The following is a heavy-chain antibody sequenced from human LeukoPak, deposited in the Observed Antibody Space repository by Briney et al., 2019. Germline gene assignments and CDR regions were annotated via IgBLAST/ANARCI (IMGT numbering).Heavy chain of an antibody. D-gene: IGHD3-10*01. V-gene: IGHV1-24*01. Sequence: ASVKVSCKVSGYTLTELSMHWVRQAPGKGLEWMGGFDPEDGETIYAQKFQGRATMTEDTSTDTAYMELSSLRSADTAMYYCATAPSCYGLGSDFDYWGQGTLVTVSS. CDR3: ATAPSCYGLGSDFDY. CDR1: GYTLTELS. CDR2: FDPEDGET. J-gene: IGHJ4*02.